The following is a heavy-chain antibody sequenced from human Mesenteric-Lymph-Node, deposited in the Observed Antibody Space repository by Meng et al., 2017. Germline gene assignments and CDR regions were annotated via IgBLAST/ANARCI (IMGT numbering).Heavy chain of an antibody. Sequence: GESLKISCAASGFTFSNAWMTWVRQAPGKGLEWVGRVKSKTDGGTTDYAAPVKGRFTISRDDSKNTLYLQMNSLKTEDTAVYYCTTENVGKITFGGVIAYHIDYWGQGTLVTVSS. CDR2: VKSKTDGGTT. CDR3: TTENVGKITFGGVIAYHIDY. D-gene: IGHD3-16*02. CDR1: GFTFSNAW. J-gene: IGHJ4*02. V-gene: IGHV3-15*01.